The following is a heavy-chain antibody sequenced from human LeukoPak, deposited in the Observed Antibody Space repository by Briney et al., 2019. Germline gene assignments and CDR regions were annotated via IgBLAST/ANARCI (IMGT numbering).Heavy chain of an antibody. J-gene: IGHJ4*02. CDR3: AREGGRWLRLVFDY. Sequence: PGGSLRLSCAASGFTFNSYSMNWVRQAPGKGLEWVSSISSGSSYIYYADSVKGRFTISRDNAKTSLYLQMNSLRAEDTAVYYCAREGGRWLRLVFDYWGQGTLVTVSS. V-gene: IGHV3-21*01. D-gene: IGHD5-24*01. CDR2: ISSGSSYI. CDR1: GFTFNSYS.